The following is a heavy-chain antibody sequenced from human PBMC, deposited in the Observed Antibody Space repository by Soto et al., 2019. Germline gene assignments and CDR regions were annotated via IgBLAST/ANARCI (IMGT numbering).Heavy chain of an antibody. J-gene: IGHJ4*02. CDR1: GGSLSGYY. CDR3: ARVRLMYYGSGRYCFDY. D-gene: IGHD3-10*01. CDR2: INHSGST. V-gene: IGHV4-34*01. Sequence: SETLSLTCAVYGGSLSGYYWSWIRQPPGKGLEWIGEINHSGSTNYNPSLKSRVTISVDTSKNQFSLKLSSVTAADTAVYYCARVRLMYYGSGRYCFDYWGQGTLVTVSS.